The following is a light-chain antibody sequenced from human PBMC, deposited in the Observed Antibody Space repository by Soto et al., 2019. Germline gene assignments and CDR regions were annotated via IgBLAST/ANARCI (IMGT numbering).Light chain of an antibody. CDR3: SSFAASTSYV. CDR1: SSGVGSYNS. Sequence: QSALPQPASGSGSPGQSSAISCTGTSSGVGSYNSVSWYQQYPGKAPKLMIQDVNNRPSGISDRFSGSNSGNTASLTISGPQAEDEADYYCSSFAASTSYVFGTGTKLTVL. V-gene: IGLV2-14*03. J-gene: IGLJ1*01. CDR2: DVN.